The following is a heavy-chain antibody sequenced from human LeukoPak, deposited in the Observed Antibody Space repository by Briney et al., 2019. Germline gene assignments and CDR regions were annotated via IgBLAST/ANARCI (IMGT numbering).Heavy chain of an antibody. CDR3: ARVVVVPAAIGDV. V-gene: IGHV4-34*01. J-gene: IGHJ6*04. Sequence: SETLSLSCAVYGGSFSGYYWGWVRQTPGKGLEWIGEINHSGSTNNNPSLKRRVTISVDTTKNHFSLQMSSVTAADTAVYYCARVVVVPAAIGDVWGKGTTVTVSS. CDR2: INHSGST. D-gene: IGHD2-2*02. CDR1: GGSFSGYY.